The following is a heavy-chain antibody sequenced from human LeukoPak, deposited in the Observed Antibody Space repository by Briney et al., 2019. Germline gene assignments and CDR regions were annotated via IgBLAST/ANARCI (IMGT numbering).Heavy chain of an antibody. CDR2: ISSSSSYI. CDR1: GFTLSTYR. V-gene: IGHV3-21*01. CDR3: ARDKDVYFDY. J-gene: IGHJ4*02. Sequence: GGSLRLSCAGTGFTLSTYRMNCVRQAPGKGLEWVSSISSSSSYIYYADSVKGRITISRDNAKNSLYLQMNSLRVEDTAVYYCARDKDVYFDYWGQGTLVTVSS.